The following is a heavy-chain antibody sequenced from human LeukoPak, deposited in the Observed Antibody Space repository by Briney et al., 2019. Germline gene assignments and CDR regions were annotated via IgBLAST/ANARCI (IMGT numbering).Heavy chain of an antibody. CDR2: IYSGGST. Sequence: GGSLRLSCAASGFTVSSNYMSWVRQAPGKGLEWVSVIYSGGSTYYADSVKGRFTISRDNSKNTLYLQMNSLRAEDTAAYYCARVVVTGTFYYYYMDVWGKGTTVTVSS. CDR1: GFTVSSNY. D-gene: IGHD1-7*01. J-gene: IGHJ6*03. V-gene: IGHV3-66*02. CDR3: ARVVVTGTFYYYYMDV.